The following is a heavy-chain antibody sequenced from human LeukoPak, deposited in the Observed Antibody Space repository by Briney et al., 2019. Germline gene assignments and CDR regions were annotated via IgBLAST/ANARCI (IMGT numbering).Heavy chain of an antibody. CDR1: RGSVSSGDYY. V-gene: IGHV4-61*08. CDR2: ISYSGST. D-gene: IGHD6-19*01. Sequence: SETLSLTCTVSRGSVSSGDYYWTWIRQPPGKGLEWIGYISYSGSTNYNPSLKSRVTISVDTSKNQFSLKLSSVTAADTAVYYCARDGSGWAIDYWGQGTLVTVSS. J-gene: IGHJ4*02. CDR3: ARDGSGWAIDY.